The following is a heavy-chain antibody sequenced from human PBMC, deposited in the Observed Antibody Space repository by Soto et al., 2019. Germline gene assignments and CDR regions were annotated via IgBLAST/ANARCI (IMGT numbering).Heavy chain of an antibody. CDR2: IYYSGST. CDR3: ARDRIEYSSIGYYYYGMDV. V-gene: IGHV4-59*01. CDR1: GGSISSYD. J-gene: IGHJ6*02. Sequence: SETLSLTCTVSGGSISSYDWSWIRQPPGKGLEWIGYIYYSGSTNYNPSLKSRVTISVDTSKNQFSLKLSSVTAADTAVYYCARDRIEYSSIGYYYYGMDVWGQGTTVTVSS. D-gene: IGHD6-6*01.